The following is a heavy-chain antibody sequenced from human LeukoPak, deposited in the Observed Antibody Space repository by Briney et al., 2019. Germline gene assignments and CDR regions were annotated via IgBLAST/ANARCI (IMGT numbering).Heavy chain of an antibody. D-gene: IGHD3-9*01. CDR2: ISGSGGST. CDR1: GFTFSSYA. J-gene: IGHJ4*02. V-gene: IGHV3-23*01. CDR3: AKYEPYYDILTGYSQYYFDY. Sequence: PGGSLRLSCAASGFTFSSYAMSWVRQAPGKGLEWVSAISGSGGSTYYADSVKGRFTISRVNSKNTLYLQMNSLRAEDTAVYYCAKYEPYYDILTGYSQYYFDYWGQGTLVTVSS.